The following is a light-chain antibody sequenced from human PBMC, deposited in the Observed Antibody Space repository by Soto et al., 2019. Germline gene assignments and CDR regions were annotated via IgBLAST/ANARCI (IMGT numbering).Light chain of an antibody. CDR3: QQSYRTPIT. V-gene: IGKV1-39*01. CDR2: SAS. Sequence: DIQMTQSPSSLSASLGDRVTITCRASQSISNYLNWYQQKPGKAPKLLIYSASTLESGVPSRFSVSGSGTDFTLTISSLQPEDFATYYCQQSYRTPITFGQGTRLETK. J-gene: IGKJ5*01. CDR1: QSISNY.